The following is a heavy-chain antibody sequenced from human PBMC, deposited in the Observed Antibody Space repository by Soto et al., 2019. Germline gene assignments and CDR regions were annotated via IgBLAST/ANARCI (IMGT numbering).Heavy chain of an antibody. CDR3: ARRGVAVAQQYFQH. D-gene: IGHD6-19*01. V-gene: IGHV3-48*02. J-gene: IGHJ1*01. Sequence: GGSLRLSCAASGFTFNSYSMNWVRQAPGKGLEWVSYISSGSGTIYYADSVKGRFTVSRDNAKNSLYLQMNSLRDEDTAVYYCARRGVAVAQQYFQHWGQGPLVTVSS. CDR2: ISSGSGTI. CDR1: GFTFNSYS.